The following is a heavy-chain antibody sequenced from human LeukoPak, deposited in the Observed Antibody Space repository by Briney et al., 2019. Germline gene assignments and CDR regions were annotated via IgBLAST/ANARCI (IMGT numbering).Heavy chain of an antibody. V-gene: IGHV3-15*01. CDR3: TTDLGITMIRGVIVS. CDR2: IKSKADGETT. Sequence: GGSLRLPCAPSGFTFTHAWMTWVRQAPGKGLEWVGRIKSKADGETTDYAAPVKGRFFMSRDDSKATLYLQMNYLETEDTAVYYCTTDLGITMIRGVIVSWGQGTLVTVSS. CDR1: GFTFTHAW. J-gene: IGHJ4*02. D-gene: IGHD3-10*01.